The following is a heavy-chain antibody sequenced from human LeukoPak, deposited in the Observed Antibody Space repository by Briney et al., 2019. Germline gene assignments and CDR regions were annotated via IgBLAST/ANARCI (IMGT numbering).Heavy chain of an antibody. J-gene: IGHJ3*02. V-gene: IGHV3-7*01. CDR3: ARVGDDGYGGAFDI. Sequence: GGSLRLSCAASGFTFSNYWMTWVRQAQGKGLEWVANIKQDGIEKYYVDSVKGRFTISRDNAKNSLYLQLNILRAEDTAVYYCARVGDDGYGGAFDIWGQGTMVTVSS. CDR2: IKQDGIEK. CDR1: GFTFSNYW. D-gene: IGHD3-10*01.